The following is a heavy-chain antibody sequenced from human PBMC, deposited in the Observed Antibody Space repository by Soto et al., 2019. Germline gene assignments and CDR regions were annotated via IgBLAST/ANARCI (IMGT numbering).Heavy chain of an antibody. CDR3: ARAAATDYYYGMDV. J-gene: IGHJ6*04. Sequence: SETLSLTCAVSGGSISSSNWWSWVRQPPGKGLEWIGEIYHSGSTNYNPSLKSRVTISVDKSKNQFSLKLSSVTAADTAVYYCARAAATDYYYGMDVWRKGTTVTVSS. V-gene: IGHV4-4*02. D-gene: IGHD1-1*01. CDR1: GGSISSSNW. CDR2: IYHSGST.